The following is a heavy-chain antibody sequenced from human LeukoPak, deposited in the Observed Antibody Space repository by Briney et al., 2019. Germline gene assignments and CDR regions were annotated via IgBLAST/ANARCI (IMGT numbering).Heavy chain of an antibody. V-gene: IGHV3-15*04. CDR3: TTDEDWNYARKDV. CDR1: GFTFNYAW. J-gene: IGHJ6*02. Sequence: GGSLRLSCAASGFTFNYAWMSWVRQVPGKGLEWVGQTVSEIDGGTTDYATPVEGRFTISRDDSKSTLYLQMNSLKIEDTAVYYCTTDEDWNYARKDVWGQGATVIVSS. CDR2: TVSEIDGGTT. D-gene: IGHD1-7*01.